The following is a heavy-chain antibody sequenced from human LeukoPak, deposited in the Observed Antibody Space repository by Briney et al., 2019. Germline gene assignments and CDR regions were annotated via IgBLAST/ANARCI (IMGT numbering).Heavy chain of an antibody. CDR3: GRFGDEAGIDN. V-gene: IGHV3-7*01. CDR1: GFTFSTYW. CDR2: IKPSGTET. Sequence: YPGGFLRLSCAASGFTFSTYWMTWVRQAPGKGLEWVANIKPSGTETYYGDPVKGRFTISRDNAKNLLYLQMSSLRAEDTAVYSCGRFGDEAGIDNWGQGTLVTVSS. J-gene: IGHJ4*02. D-gene: IGHD3-10*01.